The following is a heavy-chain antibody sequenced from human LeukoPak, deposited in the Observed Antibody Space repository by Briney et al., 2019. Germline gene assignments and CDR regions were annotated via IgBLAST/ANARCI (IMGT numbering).Heavy chain of an antibody. Sequence: ASVKVSCKASGYTFTSYDINWVRQATGQGPEWMGWMNPNSGNTGYAQKFQGRVTITRNTSISTAYMELRSLRSEDTAVYYCASRAATRGAFDIWGQGTMVTVSS. V-gene: IGHV1-8*03. J-gene: IGHJ3*02. CDR3: ASRAATRGAFDI. D-gene: IGHD6-13*01. CDR2: MNPNSGNT. CDR1: GYTFTSYD.